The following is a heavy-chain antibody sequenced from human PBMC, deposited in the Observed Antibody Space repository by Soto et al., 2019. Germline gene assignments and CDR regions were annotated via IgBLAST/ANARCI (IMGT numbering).Heavy chain of an antibody. CDR2: IKEDGSEK. CDR3: VRFSILVSGRGRGAFFAS. J-gene: IGHJ4*02. V-gene: IGHV3-7*03. Sequence: GGSLRLSCAAYGFTFSNYWMSWVRQVPGKGLAWVSNIKEDGSEKYYVDSVKGRFTISRDNAKNSVHLQMNSLRDEDTAVYYCVRFSILVSGRGRGAFFASWGQGTPVTGSS. D-gene: IGHD6-19*01. CDR1: GFTFSNYW.